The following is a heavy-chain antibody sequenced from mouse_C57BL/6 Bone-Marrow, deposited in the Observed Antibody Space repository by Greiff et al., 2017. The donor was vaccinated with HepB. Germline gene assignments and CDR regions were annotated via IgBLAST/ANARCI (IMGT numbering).Heavy chain of an antibody. V-gene: IGHV2-2*01. CDR3: ARKGDYDGFAY. CDR1: GFSLTSYG. D-gene: IGHD2-4*01. J-gene: IGHJ3*01. CDR2: IWSGGST. Sequence: QVQLKESGPGLVQPSQSLSITCTVSGFSLTSYGVHWVRQSPGKGLEWLGVIWSGGSTDYNAAFISRLSISKDNSKSQVFLKMNSLQADDTAIYYCARKGDYDGFAYWGQGTLVTVSA.